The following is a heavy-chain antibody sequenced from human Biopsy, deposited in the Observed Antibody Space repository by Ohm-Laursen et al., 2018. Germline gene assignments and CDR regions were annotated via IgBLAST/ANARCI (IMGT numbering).Heavy chain of an antibody. V-gene: IGHV1-2*02. D-gene: IGHD2-15*01. J-gene: IGHJ6*02. Sequence: SVKVSCNASGYTFACYYLHWVRQAPGHGLEWMGWINPNSGNANYAQSFQGRLTVTRDTSITTAYMELTSLTSDDTAIYYCARVPAYPSIDGYYGLDLWGQGTTVIVSS. CDR2: INPNSGNA. CDR3: ARVPAYPSIDGYYGLDL. CDR1: GYTFACYY.